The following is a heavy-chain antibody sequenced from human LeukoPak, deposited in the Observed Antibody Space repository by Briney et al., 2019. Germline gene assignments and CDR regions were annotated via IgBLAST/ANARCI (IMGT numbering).Heavy chain of an antibody. Sequence: GGSLRLSCAASGFTFSDYYMSWVRQAPGKGLEWVSAISGSGGSTYYADSVKGRFTISRDNSKNTLYLQMNSLRAEDTAVYYCAKGKPKSSIAARPNYYYYGMDVWGQGTTVTVSS. V-gene: IGHV3-23*01. D-gene: IGHD6-6*01. J-gene: IGHJ6*02. CDR3: AKGKPKSSIAARPNYYYYGMDV. CDR2: ISGSGGST. CDR1: GFTFSDYY.